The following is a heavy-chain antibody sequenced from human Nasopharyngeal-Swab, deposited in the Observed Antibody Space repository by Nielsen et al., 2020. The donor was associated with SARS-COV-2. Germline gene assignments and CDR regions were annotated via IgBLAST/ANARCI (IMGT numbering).Heavy chain of an antibody. V-gene: IGHV4-59*01. D-gene: IGHD7-27*01. CDR2: IYYSGST. Sequence: SETLSLTCTVSGGSISSYYWSWIRQPPGKGLEWIGYIYYSGSTKYNPSLKSRVTISEDSSKNQFSLRLSSVTAEDTAVYYCTRAPSWGRDDIWGQGTMVTVSS. CDR1: GGSISSYY. J-gene: IGHJ3*02. CDR3: TRAPSWGRDDI.